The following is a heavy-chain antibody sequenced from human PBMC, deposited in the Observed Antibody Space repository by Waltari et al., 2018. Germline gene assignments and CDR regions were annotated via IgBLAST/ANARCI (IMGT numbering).Heavy chain of an antibody. D-gene: IGHD3-3*01. V-gene: IGHV3-7*01. CDR1: GFTFSSYW. Sequence: EVQLVESGGGLVQPGGSLRLSCAASGFTFSSYWMSWVRQAPGKGLEWVANIKQVGSEKYYVDSVKGRFTISRDNAKNSLYLQMNSLRAEDTAVYYCARDPSTGVYYDFWSGYSYFDYWGQGTLVTVSS. CDR2: IKQVGSEK. CDR3: ARDPSTGVYYDFWSGYSYFDY. J-gene: IGHJ4*02.